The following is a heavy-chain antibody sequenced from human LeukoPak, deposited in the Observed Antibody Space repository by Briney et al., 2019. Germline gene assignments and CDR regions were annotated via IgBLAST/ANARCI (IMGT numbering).Heavy chain of an antibody. CDR1: GGSISMGGYS. CDR3: ARVGHGHTIDY. CDR2: IYHSGST. J-gene: IGHJ4*02. Sequence: SETLSLTCAVSGGSISMGGYSWGWVRQPPGKGLEWIGYIYHSGSTYYNPSLKSRVTISVDRSKNQFSLKLSSVTAADTAVYYCARVGHGHTIDYWGQGTLVTVSS. D-gene: IGHD3-16*01. V-gene: IGHV4-30-2*01.